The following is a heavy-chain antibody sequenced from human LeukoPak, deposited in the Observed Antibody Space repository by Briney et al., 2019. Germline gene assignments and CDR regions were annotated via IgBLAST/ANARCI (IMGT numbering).Heavy chain of an antibody. D-gene: IGHD3-10*01. J-gene: IGHJ5*02. CDR2: ISGSGGST. CDR3: AKGSPDYYGSGRPGWFDP. CDR1: GFTFSSYA. Sequence: GGSLRLSCAASGFTFSSYAMSWVRQAPGQGLESFSAISGSGGSTYYADSVKGRFTISRDNSKNTLYLQMNSLRAEDTAVYYCAKGSPDYYGSGRPGWFDPWGQATLVTVSS. V-gene: IGHV3-23*01.